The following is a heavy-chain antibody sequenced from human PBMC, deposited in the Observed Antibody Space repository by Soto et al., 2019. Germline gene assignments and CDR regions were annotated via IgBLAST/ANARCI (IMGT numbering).Heavy chain of an antibody. CDR1: GGSISSGDYY. CDR2: IYYSGSS. D-gene: IGHD2-21*01. CDR3: ARRHISPYFDY. V-gene: IGHV4-30-4*01. Sequence: QVQLQESGPGLVKPSQTLSLTCTVSGGSISSGDYYWSWIRQPPGKVLEWIGFIYYSGSSYYNQALNSRVTRSVDTSKNQFSLKLKSVTAADTAVYYFARRHISPYFDYWGQGTLVTVSS. J-gene: IGHJ4*02.